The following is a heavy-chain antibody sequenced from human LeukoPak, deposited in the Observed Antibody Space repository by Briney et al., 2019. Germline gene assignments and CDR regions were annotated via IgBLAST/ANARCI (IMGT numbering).Heavy chain of an antibody. D-gene: IGHD1-26*01. CDR2: ISTSGTYT. V-gene: IGHV3-11*03. J-gene: IGHJ4*02. Sequence: GGSLRLSCAASGFTFSDYYMSWLPQAPGKGLEWLSYISTSGTYTYYADSVKGRFTISRDNAKNSLYLQMNSLRAEDMAVYYCARNSGTHYGLDYWGQGTLVTVSS. CDR3: ARNSGTHYGLDY. CDR1: GFTFSDYY.